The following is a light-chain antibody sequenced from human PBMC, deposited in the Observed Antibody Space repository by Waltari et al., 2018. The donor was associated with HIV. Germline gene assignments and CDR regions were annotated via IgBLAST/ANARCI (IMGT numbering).Light chain of an antibody. J-gene: IGKJ1*01. CDR3: QKYNSVPRT. CDR2: AAS. Sequence: DIQMTQSPSSLSASVGDRVTITCRASQGIRNSLAWYQQKPGKVPKLLIYAASTLQSGVPSRFSGSGSGTDFTLTITSLQPEDVATYYCQKYNSVPRTFGQGTKVEIK. CDR1: QGIRNS. V-gene: IGKV1-27*01.